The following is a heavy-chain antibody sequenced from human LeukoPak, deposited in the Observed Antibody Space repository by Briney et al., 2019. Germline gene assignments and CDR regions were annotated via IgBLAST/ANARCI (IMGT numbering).Heavy chain of an antibody. Sequence: PGGSLRLSCSASGFTYTDYSMSWVRQVPGKGLEWVSGLGRTGEYKYYADSVKGRFTISRDNSNDMVSLQMNSLRAEDTAIYYCVKDRPCGTCKPMDAWGQATTV. D-gene: IGHD2-21*01. CDR2: LGRTGEYK. CDR3: VKDRPCGTCKPMDA. CDR1: GFTYTDYS. V-gene: IGHV3-23*01. J-gene: IGHJ6*02.